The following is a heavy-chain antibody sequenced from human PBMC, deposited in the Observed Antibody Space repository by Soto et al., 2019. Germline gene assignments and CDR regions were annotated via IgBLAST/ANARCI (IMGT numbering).Heavy chain of an antibody. D-gene: IGHD3-3*01. J-gene: IGHJ6*02. CDR1: GYTITSYD. CDR2: MNPNSGNT. V-gene: IGHV1-8*01. Sequence: ASAKVCCKASGYTITSYDINWVRQATGQGLEWMGWMNPNSGNTGYAQKFQGRVTMTRNTSISTAYMELSSLRSEDTAVYYCARNLIYDFWSGYYTGVFNYGMDVWGQGTTVTVSS. CDR3: ARNLIYDFWSGYYTGVFNYGMDV.